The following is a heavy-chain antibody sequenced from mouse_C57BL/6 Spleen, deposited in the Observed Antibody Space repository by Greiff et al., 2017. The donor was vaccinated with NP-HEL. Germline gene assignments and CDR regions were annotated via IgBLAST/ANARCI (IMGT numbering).Heavy chain of an antibody. V-gene: IGHV5-17*01. CDR1: GFTFSDYG. J-gene: IGHJ3*01. D-gene: IGHD2-4*01. CDR2: ISSGSSTI. CDR3: ARGADYDGGFAY. Sequence: EVHLVESGGGLVKPGGSLKLSCAASGFTFSDYGMHWVRQAPEKGLEWVAYISSGSSTIYYVDTVKGRFTISRENAKNTLFLQMTSRRSEDTAMYYCARGADYDGGFAYWGQGTLVTVSA.